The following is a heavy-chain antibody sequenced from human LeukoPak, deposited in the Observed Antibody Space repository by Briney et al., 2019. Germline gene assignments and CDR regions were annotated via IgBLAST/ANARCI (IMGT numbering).Heavy chain of an antibody. CDR3: AREFEAARTLDY. J-gene: IGHJ4*02. V-gene: IGHV1-46*01. D-gene: IGHD6-6*01. CDR2: INPSGGST. Sequence: GASVKVSCKASEYTFTSYYMHWVRQAPGQGLEWMGIINPSGGSTSYAQKFQGRVTITRDTSTSTVYMELSSLRSEDTAVYYCAREFEAARTLDYWGQGTLVTVSS. CDR1: EYTFTSYY.